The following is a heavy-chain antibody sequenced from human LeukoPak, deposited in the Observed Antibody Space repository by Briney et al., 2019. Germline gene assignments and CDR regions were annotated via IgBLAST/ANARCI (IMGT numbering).Heavy chain of an antibody. CDR3: ARSSRGYSYGYWADY. J-gene: IGHJ4*02. V-gene: IGHV3-48*01. D-gene: IGHD5-18*01. CDR2: ISSSSSTI. CDR1: GFTFSSYS. Sequence: GGSLRLSCAASGFTFSSYSMNRVRQAPGKGLEWVSYISSSSSTIYYADSVKGRFTISRDNAKNSLYLQMNSLRAEDTAVYYCARSSRGYSYGYWADYWGQGTLVTVSS.